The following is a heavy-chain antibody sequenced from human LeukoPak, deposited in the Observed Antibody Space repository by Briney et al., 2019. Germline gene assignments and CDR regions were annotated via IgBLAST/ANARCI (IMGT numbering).Heavy chain of an antibody. Sequence: GGSLRLSCAASGFTFSSYAMSWVRQAPGKGLEWVSAISGSGGSTYYADSVKGRFTISRDNSKNTLYLQMNSLRAEDTAVYYCAKGGPGYYYDSSGHGETNFDYWGQGTLVTASS. V-gene: IGHV3-23*01. CDR2: ISGSGGST. CDR3: AKGGPGYYYDSSGHGETNFDY. CDR1: GFTFSSYA. J-gene: IGHJ4*02. D-gene: IGHD3-22*01.